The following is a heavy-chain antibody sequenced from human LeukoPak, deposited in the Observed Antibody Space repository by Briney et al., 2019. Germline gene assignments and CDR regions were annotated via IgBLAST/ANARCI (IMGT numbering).Heavy chain of an antibody. J-gene: IGHJ5*02. CDR1: GGSVSSGSYY. CDR2: IYYSGST. CDR3: ARDLATGWFDP. V-gene: IGHV4-61*01. Sequence: SETLSLTCTVSGGSVSSGSYYWSWIRQPPGKGLEWIGYIYYSGSTNYNPSLKSRVTISVDTSKNQFSLKLSSVTAADTAVYYCARDLATGWFDPWAREPWSPSPQ. D-gene: IGHD6-25*01.